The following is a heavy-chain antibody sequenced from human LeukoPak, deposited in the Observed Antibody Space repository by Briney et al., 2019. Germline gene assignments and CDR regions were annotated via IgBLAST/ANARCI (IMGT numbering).Heavy chain of an antibody. D-gene: IGHD5-18*01. J-gene: IGHJ4*02. Sequence: GGSLRLSCTASGFTFGDYAMSWLRQDPGKGLECVGFIRSKAYGGTTEYAASVKGRFAISRDDSKSIAYLQMNSLKTEDTAVYYCSRDGRGYATPNDYWGQGTLVTVSS. V-gene: IGHV3-49*03. CDR1: GFTFGDYA. CDR3: SRDGRGYATPNDY. CDR2: IRSKAYGGTT.